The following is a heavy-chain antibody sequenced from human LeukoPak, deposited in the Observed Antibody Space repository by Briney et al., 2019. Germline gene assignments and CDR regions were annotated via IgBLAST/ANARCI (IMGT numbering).Heavy chain of an antibody. CDR1: GGSISSSSYY. V-gene: IGHV4-39*07. J-gene: IGHJ4*02. Sequence: SETLSLTRTVSGGSISSSSYYWGWIRQPPGKGLEWIGSIYYSGSTYYNPSLKSRVTISVDTSKNQFSLKLSSVTAADTAVYYCARLSYYYDSSGYYDYWGQGTLVTVSS. CDR3: ARLSYYYDSSGYYDY. D-gene: IGHD3-22*01. CDR2: IYYSGST.